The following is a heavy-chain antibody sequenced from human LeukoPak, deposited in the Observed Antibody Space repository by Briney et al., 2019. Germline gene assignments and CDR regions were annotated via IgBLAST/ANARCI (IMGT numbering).Heavy chain of an antibody. CDR3: ARFHSGPSGWYVLWYFDL. CDR2: IYSSENT. D-gene: IGHD6-19*01. J-gene: IGHJ2*01. CDR1: GGSVSSYY. V-gene: IGHV4-4*09. Sequence: SETLSLTCTVSGGSVSSYYWSWIRQPPGEGLEWIGYIYSSENTKYNSSLESRVTMSVDTSKNQFFLELSSVTAADTAVYYCARFHSGPSGWYVLWYFDLWGRGTLVTVSS.